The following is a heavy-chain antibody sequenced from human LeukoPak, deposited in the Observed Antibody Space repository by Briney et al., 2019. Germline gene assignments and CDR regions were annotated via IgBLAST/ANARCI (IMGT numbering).Heavy chain of an antibody. D-gene: IGHD6-19*01. Sequence: SVKVSCKASGFTFTSSAMQWVRQARGQRLEWIGWIVVGSGNTNYAQKFQERVTITRDMSTSTAYMELSSLRSEDTAVYYCAAVGSLSSGWSFDYWGQGTLVTVPS. CDR2: IVVGSGNT. CDR3: AAVGSLSSGWSFDY. J-gene: IGHJ4*02. CDR1: GFTFTSSA. V-gene: IGHV1-58*02.